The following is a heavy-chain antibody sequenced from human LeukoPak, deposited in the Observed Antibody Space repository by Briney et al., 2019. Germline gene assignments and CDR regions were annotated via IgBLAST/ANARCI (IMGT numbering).Heavy chain of an antibody. CDR2: MNQDGRDK. J-gene: IGHJ4*02. CDR3: AREGGIAAAGHFDY. CDR1: GFTFSNSW. Sequence: GGSLRLSCAASGFTFSNSWMNWVRQAPGKGLEWVANMNQDGRDKNYMDSVKGRFTISRDNAKNSLYLQMNSLRAEDTAVYYCAREGGIAAAGHFDYWGQGTLVTVSS. D-gene: IGHD6-13*01. V-gene: IGHV3-7*03.